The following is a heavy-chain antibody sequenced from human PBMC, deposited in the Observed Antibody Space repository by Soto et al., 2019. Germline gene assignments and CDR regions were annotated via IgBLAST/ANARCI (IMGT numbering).Heavy chain of an antibody. D-gene: IGHD1-26*01. J-gene: IGHJ4*02. CDR3: ARTVVVGATYFDY. Sequence: QVQLQESGPGLVKPSETLSLTCTVSGGSISSYYWSWIRQPPGKGLEWIGYIYYSGSTNYKPSLKSRVTISVDSSKNQFSLKLSSVTAADTAVYYCARTVVVGATYFDYWGQGTLVTVSS. CDR1: GGSISSYY. V-gene: IGHV4-59*01. CDR2: IYYSGST.